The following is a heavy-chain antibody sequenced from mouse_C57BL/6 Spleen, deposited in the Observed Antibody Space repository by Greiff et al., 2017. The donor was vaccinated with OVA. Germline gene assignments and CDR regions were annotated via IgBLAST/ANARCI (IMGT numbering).Heavy chain of an antibody. CDR2: IDPSDSYT. J-gene: IGHJ2*01. CDR1: GYTFTSYW. CDR3: ASNYVDY. Sequence: QVQLQQPGAELVKPGASVKLSCKASGYTFTSYWMQWVKQRPGQGLEWIGEIDPSDSYTNYNQKFKGKATLTVDTSSSTAYMQLSSLASEDSAVDYCASNYVDYWGQGTTLTVSS. V-gene: IGHV1-50*01.